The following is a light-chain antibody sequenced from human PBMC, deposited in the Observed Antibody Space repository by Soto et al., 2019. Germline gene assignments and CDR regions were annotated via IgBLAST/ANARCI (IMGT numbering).Light chain of an antibody. CDR2: GAS. Sequence: EIVMTQSPATLSVSPGERATLSCRASQSVSRDLAWYQQKPGQAPRLLIYGASNRATGIPDRFSGSGSGTDFTLIINRLEPEDVAIYYCQQYGGSPRITFGQGTRLEIK. V-gene: IGKV3-20*01. J-gene: IGKJ5*01. CDR1: QSVSRD. CDR3: QQYGGSPRIT.